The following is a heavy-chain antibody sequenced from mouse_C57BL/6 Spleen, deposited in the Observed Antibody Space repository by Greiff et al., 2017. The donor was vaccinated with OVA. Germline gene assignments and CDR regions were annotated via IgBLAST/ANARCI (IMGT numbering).Heavy chain of an antibody. CDR2: IDPSDSYT. CDR3: ARRGDKDY. V-gene: IGHV1-50*01. Sequence: QVQLQQPGAELVKPGASVKLSCKASGYTFTSYWMQWVKQRPGQGLEWIGEIDPSDSYTNYNQKFKGKATLTVDTSSSTAYMQLSSLTSEDSAVYYCARRGDKDYWGQGTTLTVSS. J-gene: IGHJ2*01. CDR1: GYTFTSYW. D-gene: IGHD3-2*01.